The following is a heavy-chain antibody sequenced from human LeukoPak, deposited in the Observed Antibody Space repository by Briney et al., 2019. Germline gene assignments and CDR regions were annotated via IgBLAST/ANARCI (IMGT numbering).Heavy chain of an antibody. CDR2: VYYTGYT. CDR3: ARGGEFDVFDI. CDR1: GVSFDAYQ. D-gene: IGHD3-10*01. J-gene: IGHJ3*02. V-gene: IGHV4-59*01. Sequence: SETLSLTCAVSGVSFDAYQWNWVRQPPGKGLEWIGYVYYTGYTNYKPSLRGRVAISIDTSNNQFSLKLTSVTPADTATYYCARGGEFDVFDIWGQGRAVTVSS.